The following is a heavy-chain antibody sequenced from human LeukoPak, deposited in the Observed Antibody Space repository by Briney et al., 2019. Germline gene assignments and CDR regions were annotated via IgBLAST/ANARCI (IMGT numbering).Heavy chain of an antibody. CDR2: INPSGGST. D-gene: IGHD2-21*02. J-gene: IGHJ6*03. V-gene: IGHV1-46*01. CDR1: GYTFTSYY. CDR3: ARDGAYCGGDCYSNYYYYMDV. Sequence: ASVKVSCKASGYTFTSYYMHWVRQAPGQGLEWMGIINPSGGSTSYAQKFQGRVTMTGDTSTSTVYMELSSLRSEDTAVYYCARDGAYCGGDCYSNYYYYMDVWGKGTTVTVSS.